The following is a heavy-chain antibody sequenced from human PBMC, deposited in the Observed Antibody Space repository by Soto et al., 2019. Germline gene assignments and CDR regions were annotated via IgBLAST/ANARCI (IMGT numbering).Heavy chain of an antibody. J-gene: IGHJ6*02. CDR1: GYTLTELS. V-gene: IGHV1-24*01. CDR2: FDPEDGET. D-gene: IGHD6-13*01. CDR3: ATDLRQQQLVLQGYYYGMDV. Sequence: ASVKVSCKVSGYTLTELSMHWVRQAPGKGLEWMGGFDPEDGETIYAQKFQGRVTMTEDTSTDTAYMELSSLRSEDTAVYYCATDLRQQQLVLQGYYYGMDVWGQGTSVTVSS.